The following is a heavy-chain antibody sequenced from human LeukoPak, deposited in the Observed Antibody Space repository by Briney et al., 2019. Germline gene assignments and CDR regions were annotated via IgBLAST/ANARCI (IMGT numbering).Heavy chain of an antibody. Sequence: KPGGSLRLSCAASGFTFSNAWMSWVRQAPGKGREWVGRIKSKTDGGTTDYAAPVKGRFTISREDSKNTLYLQMNSLRAEDTAVYYCARLNYDFWSGVWEGYYMDVWGKGTTVTVSS. D-gene: IGHD3-3*01. CDR2: IKSKTDGGTT. J-gene: IGHJ6*03. CDR3: ARLNYDFWSGVWEGYYMDV. V-gene: IGHV3-15*01. CDR1: GFTFSNAW.